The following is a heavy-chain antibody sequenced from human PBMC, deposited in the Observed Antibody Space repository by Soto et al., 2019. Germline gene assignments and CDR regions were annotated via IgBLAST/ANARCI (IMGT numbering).Heavy chain of an antibody. D-gene: IGHD3-22*01. V-gene: IGHV1-69*02. Sequence: GASVKVSCKVSRYTLTELSMHWVRQAPGKGLEWMGRIIPILGIANYAQKFQGRVTITADKSTSTAYMELSSLRSEDTAVYYCARNDNYYDSSGYNWFDPWGQGTLVTAPQ. CDR3: ARNDNYYDSSGYNWFDP. CDR1: RYTLTELS. J-gene: IGHJ5*02. CDR2: IIPILGIA.